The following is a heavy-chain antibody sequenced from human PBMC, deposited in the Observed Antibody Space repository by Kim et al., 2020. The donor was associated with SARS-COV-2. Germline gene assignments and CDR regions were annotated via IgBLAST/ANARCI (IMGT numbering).Heavy chain of an antibody. CDR1: GGSISSSSYY. CDR2: IYYSGST. V-gene: IGHV4-39*01. Sequence: ETLSLTCTVSGGSISSSSYYWGWIRQPPGKGLEWIGSIYYSGSTYYNPSLKSRVTISVDTSKNQFSLKLSSVTAADTAVYYCARTTVEYYYYMDVWGKGTTVTVSS. CDR3: ARTTVEYYYYMDV. D-gene: IGHD4-4*01. J-gene: IGHJ6*03.